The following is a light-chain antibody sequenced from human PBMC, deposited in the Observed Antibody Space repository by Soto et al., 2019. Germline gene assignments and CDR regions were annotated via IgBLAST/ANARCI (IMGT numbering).Light chain of an antibody. CDR2: WAY. V-gene: IGKV4-1*01. Sequence: DIVMTQSPDSLAVSLGERATINCKSSQSVLYSSNNRNYLAWYQQRPGQPPKLLIYWAYTRESGVPDRFSGSGSGTDFTLTISSLQAEDAAVYFCQQYYTSPLTFGGGTKV. CDR1: QSVLYSSNNRNY. J-gene: IGKJ4*01. CDR3: QQYYTSPLT.